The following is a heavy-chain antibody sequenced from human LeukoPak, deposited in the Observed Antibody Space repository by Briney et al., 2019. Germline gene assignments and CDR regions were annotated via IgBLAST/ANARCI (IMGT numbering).Heavy chain of an antibody. Sequence: GGSLRLSCAASGFTVSSNYMSWVRQAPGKGLEWVSVIYSGGSTYYADSAKGRFTISRDNSKNTLYLQMNSLRAEDTAVYYCARVVNDAFDIWGQGTMVTVSS. CDR2: IYSGGST. D-gene: IGHD3-22*01. V-gene: IGHV3-53*01. J-gene: IGHJ3*02. CDR3: ARVVNDAFDI. CDR1: GFTVSSNY.